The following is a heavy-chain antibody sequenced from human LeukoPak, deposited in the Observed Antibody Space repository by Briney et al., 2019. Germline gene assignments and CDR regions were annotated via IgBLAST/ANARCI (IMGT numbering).Heavy chain of an antibody. CDR2: IHISGST. J-gene: IGHJ4*02. CDR3: AKGVGGSYYRY. Sequence: SETLSLTCTVSGGSISDTLWSWIRQPAGKGLEWIGRIHISGSTNYNPSLTSRVTMSVDTSKNQSSLKLSSVTAADTAVYYCAKGVGGSYYRYWGQGALVIVSS. V-gene: IGHV4-4*07. CDR1: GGSISDTL. D-gene: IGHD1-26*01.